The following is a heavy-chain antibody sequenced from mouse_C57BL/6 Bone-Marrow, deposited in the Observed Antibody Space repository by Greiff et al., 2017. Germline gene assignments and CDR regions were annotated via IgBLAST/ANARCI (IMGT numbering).Heavy chain of an antibody. CDR1: GYTFTSYW. V-gene: IGHV1-55*01. CDR3: ARPYYSNYCDFDV. J-gene: IGHJ1*03. Sequence: VQLKQPGAELVKPGASVKMSCKASGYTFTSYWINWVKQRPGQGLEWIGDIYPGSGSTNYNEKFKSKATLTVDTSSSTAYMQLSSLTSEDSAVYYCARPYYSNYCDFDVWGTGTTVTVSS. D-gene: IGHD2-5*01. CDR2: IYPGSGST.